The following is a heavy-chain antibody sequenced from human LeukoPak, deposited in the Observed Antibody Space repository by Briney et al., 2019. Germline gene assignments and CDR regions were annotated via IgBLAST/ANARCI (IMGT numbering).Heavy chain of an antibody. D-gene: IGHD3-16*01. Sequence: SETLSLTCTVSDDSISDYYRGWIRQPPGKGLEWIGYIHNSGTSTYSLSLKSRVTISADTSKNQFSLKLNSMTTADTAVYYCTRGAGWLIDYWGQGILVTVSS. V-gene: IGHV4-59*01. CDR2: IHNSGTS. J-gene: IGHJ4*02. CDR1: DDSISDYY. CDR3: TRGAGWLIDY.